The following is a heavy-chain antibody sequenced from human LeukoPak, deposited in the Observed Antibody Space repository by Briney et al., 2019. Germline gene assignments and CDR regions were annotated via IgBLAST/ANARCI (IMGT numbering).Heavy chain of an antibody. J-gene: IGHJ5*02. CDR3: AKEAWTPGDP. CDR2: ISYDGSNK. D-gene: IGHD3/OR15-3a*01. Sequence: PGRSLRLSCAASGFTFSSYGMHWVRQAPGKGLEWVAVISYDGSNKYYADSVKGRFTISRDNSKNTLYLQMNSLRAEDTAVYYCAKEAWTPGDPWGQGTLVTVSS. CDR1: GFTFSSYG. V-gene: IGHV3-30*18.